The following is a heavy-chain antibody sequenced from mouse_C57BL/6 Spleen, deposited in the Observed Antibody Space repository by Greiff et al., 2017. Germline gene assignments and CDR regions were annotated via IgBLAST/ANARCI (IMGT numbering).Heavy chain of an antibody. D-gene: IGHD2-4*01. V-gene: IGHV5-17*01. CDR2: ISSGSSTT. J-gene: IGHJ3*01. Sequence: EVQLVESGGGLVKPGGSLKLSCAASGFTFSDYGMHWVRKDPEKGLEWVAYISSGSSTTYYADTVKGRFTISRDNAKNTQFMQMTSLRSEDTAMYYCAKDEYDGIAYWGQGTLVTVSA. CDR1: GFTFSDYG. CDR3: AKDEYDGIAY.